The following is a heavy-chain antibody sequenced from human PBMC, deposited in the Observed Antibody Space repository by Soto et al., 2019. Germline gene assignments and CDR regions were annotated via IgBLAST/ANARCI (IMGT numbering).Heavy chain of an antibody. CDR1: GGSFSGYY. J-gene: IGHJ4*02. Sequence: SETLSLTCAVYGGSFSGYYWSWIRQPPGKGLEWIGEINHSGSTNYNPSLKSRVTISVDTSKNQFSLKLSSVTAADTAVYYCARGLRNGDYPRYWGQGTLVTVSS. CDR2: INHSGST. V-gene: IGHV4-34*01. D-gene: IGHD4-17*01. CDR3: ARGLRNGDYPRY.